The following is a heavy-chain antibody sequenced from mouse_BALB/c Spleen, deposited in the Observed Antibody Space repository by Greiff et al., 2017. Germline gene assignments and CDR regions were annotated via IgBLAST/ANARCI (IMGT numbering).Heavy chain of an antibody. CDR3: ARRGDYRYDDGYWYFDV. Sequence: VQLQESGAELMKPGASVKISCKATGYTFSSYWIEWVKQRPGHGLEWIGEILPGSGSTNYNEKFKGKATFTADTSSNTAYMQLSSLTSEDSAVYYCARRGDYRYDDGYWYFDVWGAGTTVTVSS. V-gene: IGHV1-9*01. D-gene: IGHD2-14*01. CDR1: GYTFSSYW. J-gene: IGHJ1*01. CDR2: ILPGSGST.